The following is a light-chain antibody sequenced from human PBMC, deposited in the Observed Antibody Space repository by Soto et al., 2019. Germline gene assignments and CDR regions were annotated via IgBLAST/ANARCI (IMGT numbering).Light chain of an antibody. J-gene: IGKJ1*01. CDR1: QSVNSN. CDR2: GTS. Sequence: EIVMTQSPATLSLSPGERATLSCRASQSVNSNLAWYQQKAAQAPRLLIYGTSTRATGIPARFSGSGSGTDFTLTISSLQFEDFAVYYCQQYNNWPRTFGQGTMVDI. V-gene: IGKV3-15*01. CDR3: QQYNNWPRT.